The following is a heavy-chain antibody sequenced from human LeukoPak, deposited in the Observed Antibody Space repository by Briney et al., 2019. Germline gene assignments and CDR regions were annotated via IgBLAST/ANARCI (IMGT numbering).Heavy chain of an antibody. CDR1: GGSFSGYY. J-gene: IGHJ6*02. CDR3: ASVRANTAYSYYYGMDV. V-gene: IGHV4-34*01. D-gene: IGHD3-10*01. CDR2: INHSGST. Sequence: PSETLSLTCAVYGGSFSGYYWSWIRQPPGKGLEWIGEINHSGSTNYNPSLKSRVTISVDTSKNQFSLKLSSVTAADTAVYYCASVRANTAYSYYYGMDVWGQGTTVTVSS.